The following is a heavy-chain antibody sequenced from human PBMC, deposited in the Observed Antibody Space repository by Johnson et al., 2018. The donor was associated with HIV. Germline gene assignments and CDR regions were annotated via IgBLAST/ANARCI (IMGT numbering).Heavy chain of an antibody. J-gene: IGHJ3*02. CDR1: GFPFSSNW. V-gene: IGHV3-7*02. CDR3: ARPQGTGDAFDI. CDR2: INQDGGGK. Sequence: VQLVESGGGLIQPGGSLRLSCAAPGFPFSSNWLSWVRQAPGKGLEWVANINQDGGGKYYVAPLKGRFPISGANPKTTLYRQLNGLRAEDTAVYYCARPQGTGDAFDIWGQGTMVTVSS. D-gene: IGHD1-1*01.